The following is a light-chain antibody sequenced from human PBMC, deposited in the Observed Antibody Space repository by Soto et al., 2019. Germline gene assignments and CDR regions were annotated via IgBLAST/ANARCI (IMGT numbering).Light chain of an antibody. CDR3: QQRHMWPIT. CDR1: QSFRGL. CDR2: DAY. Sequence: EVVLTQSPVPLSLSPGERDTLSCRASQSFRGLLAWYQQKPGQAPRLLIYDAYNRATGIPPRFSSSGSGTDFTLTISSLEPEDSAVYYCQQRHMWPITFGQGTRLEI. J-gene: IGKJ5*01. V-gene: IGKV3-11*01.